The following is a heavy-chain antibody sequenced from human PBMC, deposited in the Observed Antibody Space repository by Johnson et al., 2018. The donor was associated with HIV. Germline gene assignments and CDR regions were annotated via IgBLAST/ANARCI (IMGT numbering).Heavy chain of an antibody. CDR2: INWNGGRT. CDR3: ARALEVGATTANEAFDI. D-gene: IGHD1-26*01. V-gene: IGHV3-20*04. J-gene: IGHJ3*02. CDR1: GFTFDDYG. Sequence: MQLVESGGGVVRPGGSLRLSCAASGFTFDDYGMSWVRQAPGKGLEWVSDINWNGGRTGYADSVKGRFTISRDKAKNSLYLQMKSLRAEDTAVYYCARALEVGATTANEAFDIWGQGTMVTVSS.